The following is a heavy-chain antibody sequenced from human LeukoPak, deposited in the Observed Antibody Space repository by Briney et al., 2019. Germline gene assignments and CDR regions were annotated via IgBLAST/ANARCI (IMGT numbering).Heavy chain of an antibody. CDR2: VNPNNGVP. CDR3: AREVGYSSSYYGRFDP. V-gene: IGHV1-2*06. Sequence: ASVKVSCKXSGYTFTGYYMHWVRQAPGQGLERMGRVNPNNGVPNYAQKFQGRVTMTRDTAISTAYMELSSLRYDDTAVYFCAREVGYSSSYYGRFDPWGQGTLVTVSS. CDR1: GYTFTGYY. J-gene: IGHJ5*02. D-gene: IGHD1-26*01.